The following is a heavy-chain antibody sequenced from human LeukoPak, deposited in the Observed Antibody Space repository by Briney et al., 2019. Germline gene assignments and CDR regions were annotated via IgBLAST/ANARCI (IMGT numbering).Heavy chain of an antibody. CDR3: ASAQVYCSGGSCYHVNWFDP. CDR2: INPNSGGT. J-gene: IGHJ5*02. V-gene: IGHV1-2*02. Sequence: ASVKVSCKASGYTFTGYYMHWVRQAPGQGLEWMGWINPNSGGTNYAQKLQGRVTMTTDTSTSTAYMELRSLRSDDTAVYYCASAQVYCSGGSCYHVNWFDPWGQGTLVTVSS. D-gene: IGHD2-15*01. CDR1: GYTFTGYY.